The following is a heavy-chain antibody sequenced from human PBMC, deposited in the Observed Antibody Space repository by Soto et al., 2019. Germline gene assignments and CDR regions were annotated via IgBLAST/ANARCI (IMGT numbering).Heavy chain of an antibody. CDR1: GFTFSNYA. Sequence: GGSLRLSCAASGFTFSNYAISWARQAPGKGLEWVSSISARAFTTYYADSVKGRFTISRDNSNNKVYLHMNSLRAEDTAVYNFSTGTGSYALLSYCGQGTLVTGSS. V-gene: IGHV3-23*01. CDR2: ISARAFTT. J-gene: IGHJ1*01. CDR3: STGTGSYALLSY. D-gene: IGHD3-16*01.